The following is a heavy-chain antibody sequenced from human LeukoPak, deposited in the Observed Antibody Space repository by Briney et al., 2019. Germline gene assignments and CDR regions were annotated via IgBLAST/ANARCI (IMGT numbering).Heavy chain of an antibody. Sequence: GSLRLSCAASGFTFSNAWMSWIRQPPGKGLEWIGEINHSGSTNYNPSLKSRVTISVDTSKNQFSLKLSSVTAADTAVYYCARGRGGSYADFDYWGQGTLVTVSS. CDR2: INHSGST. D-gene: IGHD1-26*01. CDR1: GFTFSNAW. J-gene: IGHJ4*02. V-gene: IGHV4-34*01. CDR3: ARGRGGSYADFDY.